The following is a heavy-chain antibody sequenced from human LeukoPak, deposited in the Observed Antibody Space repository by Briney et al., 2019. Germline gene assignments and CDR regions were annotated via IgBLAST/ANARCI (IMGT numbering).Heavy chain of an antibody. D-gene: IGHD7-27*01. Sequence: SETLSLTCTVSGGSISSSSYYWGWIRQPPGKGLEWIGSIYYSGSTYYNPSLKSRVTISVDTSKNQFSLKLGSVTAADTAVYYCAVGLGTFDYWGQGTLVTVSS. CDR2: IYYSGST. J-gene: IGHJ4*02. CDR3: AVGLGTFDY. V-gene: IGHV4-39*01. CDR1: GGSISSSSYY.